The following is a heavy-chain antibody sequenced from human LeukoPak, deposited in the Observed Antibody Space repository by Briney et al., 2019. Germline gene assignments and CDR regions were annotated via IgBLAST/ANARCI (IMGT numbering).Heavy chain of an antibody. CDR3: ARTGYSGYVRDY. Sequence: PSETLSLTCTVSGGSISSYYWSWIRQPPGKGLEWIGYIYYSGSTYYNPSLKSRVTISVDTSKNQFSLKLSSVTAADTAVYYCARTGYSGYVRDYWGQGTLVTVSS. D-gene: IGHD5-12*01. V-gene: IGHV4-59*08. J-gene: IGHJ4*02. CDR2: IYYSGST. CDR1: GGSISSYY.